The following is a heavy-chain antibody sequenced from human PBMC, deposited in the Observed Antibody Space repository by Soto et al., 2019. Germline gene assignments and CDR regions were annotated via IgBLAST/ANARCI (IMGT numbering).Heavy chain of an antibody. V-gene: IGHV1-18*04. J-gene: IGHJ6*02. Sequence: QVQLVQSGPEVKKPWASVKVSCKTSGYTFSSYTISWVRQAPGQGLEWMGWISFNNGDTKYAQKFQGRVTMTTDTSTSTAHMELRSLRSDDTAVYYCARDRDVVLVPPPTYDYYYYGMDVWGQGTTVTVSS. CDR1: GYTFSSYT. CDR2: ISFNNGDT. CDR3: ARDRDVVLVPPPTYDYYYYGMDV. D-gene: IGHD2-8*02.